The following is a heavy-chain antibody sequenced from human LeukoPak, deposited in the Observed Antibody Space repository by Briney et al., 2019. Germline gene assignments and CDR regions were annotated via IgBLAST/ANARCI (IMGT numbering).Heavy chain of an antibody. J-gene: IGHJ4*02. CDR1: GYTFTNYD. Sequence: SVKVSCKTSGYTFTNYDINWVRQAPGQGLEWMGGIIPIFGTANYAQKFQGRVTITADESTSTAYMELSSLRSEDTAVYYCARVEMATITLDYWGQGTLVTVSS. CDR2: IIPIFGTA. V-gene: IGHV1-69*13. CDR3: ARVEMATITLDY. D-gene: IGHD5-24*01.